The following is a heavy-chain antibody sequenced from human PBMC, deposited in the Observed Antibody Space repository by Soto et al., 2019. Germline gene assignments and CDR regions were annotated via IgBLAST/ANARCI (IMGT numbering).Heavy chain of an antibody. Sequence: GGSLRLSCAASGFTFSSYSMNWVRQAPGKGLEWVSSISSSSSYIYYADSVKGRFTISRDNAKNSLYLQMNSLRAEDMAVYYWARDPGGGCKKFDYWGQGTLVTVSS. D-gene: IGHD6-19*01. CDR2: ISSSSSYI. CDR1: GFTFSSYS. J-gene: IGHJ4*02. V-gene: IGHV3-21*01. CDR3: ARDPGGGCKKFDY.